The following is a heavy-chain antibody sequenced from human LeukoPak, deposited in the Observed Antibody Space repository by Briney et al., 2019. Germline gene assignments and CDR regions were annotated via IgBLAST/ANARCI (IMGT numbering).Heavy chain of an antibody. J-gene: IGHJ4*02. V-gene: IGHV3-66*01. Sequence: GGSLRLSCAASGFTFSDYYMSWIRQAPGKGLEWVSVIYSGGSTYYADSVKGRFTISRDNSKNTLYLQMNSLRAEDTAVYYCARAANPWGQGTLVTVSS. CDR1: GFTFSDYY. CDR3: ARAANP. CDR2: IYSGGST.